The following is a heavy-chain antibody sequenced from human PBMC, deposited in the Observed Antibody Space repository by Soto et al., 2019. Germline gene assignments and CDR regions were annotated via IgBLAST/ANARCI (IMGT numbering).Heavy chain of an antibody. CDR3: AKGEMTTVNYFDY. CDR1: GGTFSTSD. CDR2: IIPIFGTT. J-gene: IGHJ4*02. D-gene: IGHD4-17*01. Sequence: SVKVSCNASGGTFSTSDIRWVRQAPGQGLEWMGGIIPIFGTTNYAQKFQGRVTITADESTSTVYMEMSSLRSDDTAVYYCAKGEMTTVNYFDYWGQGTLVTVSS. V-gene: IGHV1-69*13.